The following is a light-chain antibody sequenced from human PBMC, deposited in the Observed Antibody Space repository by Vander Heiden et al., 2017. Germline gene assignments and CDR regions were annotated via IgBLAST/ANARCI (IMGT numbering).Light chain of an antibody. J-gene: IGKJ4*01. Sequence: DIQLTQSPSFLSASVGDRVTITFRASQGISSYLAWYQQKPGKAPKLLIYAASTLQSGVPSRFSGSGSGTEFTLTISSLQPEDFATYYCQQLNSYLLTCGGGTKGDIK. CDR1: QGISSY. V-gene: IGKV1-9*01. CDR2: AAS. CDR3: QQLNSYLLT.